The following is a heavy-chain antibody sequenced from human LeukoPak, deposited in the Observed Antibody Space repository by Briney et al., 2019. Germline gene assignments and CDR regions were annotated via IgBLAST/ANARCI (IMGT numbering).Heavy chain of an antibody. Sequence: ASVKVSCKASGYTFTSYGISWVRQAPGQGLEWMGWISAYNGNTNYAQKLQGRVTMTTDTSTSTPYMELRSLRSDDTAVYYCARDYYDSSGYYPIDYWGQGTLVTVSS. CDR1: GYTFTSYG. CDR2: ISAYNGNT. D-gene: IGHD3-22*01. V-gene: IGHV1-18*01. CDR3: ARDYYDSSGYYPIDY. J-gene: IGHJ4*02.